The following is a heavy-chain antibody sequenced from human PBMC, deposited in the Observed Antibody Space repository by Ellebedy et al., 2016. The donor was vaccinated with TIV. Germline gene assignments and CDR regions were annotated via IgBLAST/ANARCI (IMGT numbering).Heavy chain of an antibody. Sequence: TWIRQHPGKGLEWIGYIYYSGSTYYNPSLKSRVTISVDTSKNQFSLKLSSVTAADTAVYYCARDLIPAAMGMDVWGQGTTVTVSS. D-gene: IGHD2-2*01. J-gene: IGHJ6*02. V-gene: IGHV4-31*02. CDR3: ARDLIPAAMGMDV. CDR2: IYYSGST.